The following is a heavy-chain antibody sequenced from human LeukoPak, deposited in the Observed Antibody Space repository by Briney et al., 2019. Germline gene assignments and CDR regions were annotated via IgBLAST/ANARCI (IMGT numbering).Heavy chain of an antibody. CDR2: IIPIFGTA. CDR3: ARAFLWFGERDYGMDV. V-gene: IGHV1-69*01. CDR1: GGTFSSYA. D-gene: IGHD3-10*01. J-gene: IGHJ6*04. Sequence: SVTVSCKASGGTFSSYAISWVRQAPGQGLEWMGGIIPIFGTANYAQKFQGRVTITADESTSTAYMELSSLRSEDTAVYYCARAFLWFGERDYGMDVWGKGTTVTVS.